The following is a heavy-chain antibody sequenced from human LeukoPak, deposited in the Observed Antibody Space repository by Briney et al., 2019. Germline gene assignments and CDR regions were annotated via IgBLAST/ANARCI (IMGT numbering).Heavy chain of an antibody. D-gene: IGHD1-26*01. Sequence: GGSLRLSCAASGFTFSSYSMNWVRQAPGKGLEWVSYISTIYYADSVKGRFTISRDNAKNSLYLQMNSLRAEDTAVYYCARAHIVGATSPFDYWGQGTLVTVSS. CDR2: ISTI. CDR3: ARAHIVGATSPFDY. V-gene: IGHV3-48*04. CDR1: GFTFSSYS. J-gene: IGHJ4*02.